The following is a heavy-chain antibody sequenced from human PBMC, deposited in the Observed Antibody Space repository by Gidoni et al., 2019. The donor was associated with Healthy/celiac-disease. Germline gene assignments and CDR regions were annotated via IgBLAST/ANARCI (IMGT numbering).Heavy chain of an antibody. CDR3: ARDYYDSSGYYTERADY. Sequence: QVQLVQSGAEVKKPGASVKVSCQASGYTFTSYGISWVRQAPGQGLEWMGWISAYNGNTNYAQKLKGRVTMTTDTSTSTAYMELRSLRSDDTAVYYCARDYYDSSGYYTERADYWGQGTLVTVSS. V-gene: IGHV1-18*01. D-gene: IGHD3-22*01. J-gene: IGHJ4*02. CDR2: ISAYNGNT. CDR1: GYTFTSYG.